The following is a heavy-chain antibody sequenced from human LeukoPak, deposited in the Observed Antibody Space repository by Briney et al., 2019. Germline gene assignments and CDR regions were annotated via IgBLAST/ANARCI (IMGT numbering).Heavy chain of an antibody. Sequence: PGGSLRLSRAASRFTFSSYAMHWVRQAPGKGLEYVSGISSNGGSTYYANSVKGRFTISRDNSTNTLYLQMGSLRAEDMAVYYCARLDYPFDYWGQGTLVTVSS. D-gene: IGHD3/OR15-3a*01. J-gene: IGHJ4*02. CDR3: ARLDYPFDY. V-gene: IGHV3-64*01. CDR2: ISSNGGST. CDR1: RFTFSSYA.